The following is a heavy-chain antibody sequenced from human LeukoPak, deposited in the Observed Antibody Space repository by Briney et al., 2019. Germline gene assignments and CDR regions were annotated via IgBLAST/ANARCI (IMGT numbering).Heavy chain of an antibody. V-gene: IGHV1-69*05. J-gene: IGHJ4*02. D-gene: IGHD3-3*01. CDR2: IIPIFGTA. CDR3: ASFSPYYDFWSGYDY. CDR1: GGSFSSYA. Sequence: SVKVSCKASGGSFSSYAISWVRQAPGQGLEWMGGIIPIFGTANYAQKFQGRVTITTDESTSTAYMELSSLRSADTAVYYRASFSPYYDFWSGYDYWGQGTLVTVSS.